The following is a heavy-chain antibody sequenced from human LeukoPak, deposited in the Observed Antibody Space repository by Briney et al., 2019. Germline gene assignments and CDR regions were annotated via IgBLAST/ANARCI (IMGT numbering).Heavy chain of an antibody. CDR1: GFTFSSYA. CDR2: LNSGSTYI. V-gene: IGHV3-21*01. CDR3: ARDYSAWSRDY. Sequence: GGSLRLSCAASGFTFSSYAMSWVRQAPGKGLEWVSTLNSGSTYIAYADSVKGRFTISRDDAKNSLYLQMNSLRAEDTALYYCARDYSAWSRDYWGQGTLVTVSS. J-gene: IGHJ4*02. D-gene: IGHD2-15*01.